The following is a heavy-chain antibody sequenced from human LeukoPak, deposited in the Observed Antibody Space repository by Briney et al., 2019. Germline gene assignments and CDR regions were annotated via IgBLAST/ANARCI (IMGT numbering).Heavy chain of an antibody. Sequence: GRSLRLSCAASGFTFSSYAMHWVRQAPGKGLEWVAVISYDGSNKYYADSVKGRFTISRDNSKNTLYLQMNSLRAEDTAVYYCARDLESLQFNWFDPWGQGTLVTVSS. J-gene: IGHJ5*02. V-gene: IGHV3-30-3*01. CDR3: ARDLESLQFNWFDP. CDR1: GFTFSSYA. CDR2: ISYDGSNK. D-gene: IGHD4-11*01.